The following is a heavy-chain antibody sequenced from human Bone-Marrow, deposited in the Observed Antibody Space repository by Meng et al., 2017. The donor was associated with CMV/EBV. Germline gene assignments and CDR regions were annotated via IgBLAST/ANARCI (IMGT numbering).Heavy chain of an antibody. Sequence: ASVKVSCKASGYTFTSYGISWVRQAPGQGLEWMGWISAYNGNTNYAQKFQGRVTITTDESTSTAYMELSSLRSEDTAVYYCARANSSSWYGGDYYYYGMDVWGQGTTVTVSS. CDR1: GYTFTSYG. CDR3: ARANSSSWYGGDYYYYGMDV. J-gene: IGHJ6*02. CDR2: ISAYNGNT. V-gene: IGHV1-18*01. D-gene: IGHD6-13*01.